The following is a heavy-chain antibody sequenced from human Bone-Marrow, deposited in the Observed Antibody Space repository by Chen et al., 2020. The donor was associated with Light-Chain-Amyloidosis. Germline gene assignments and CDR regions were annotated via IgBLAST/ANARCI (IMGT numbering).Heavy chain of an antibody. Sequence: EVQLLESGGGLVQPGGSLRLSCAASGFTFSSYAMSWVRQAPGKGLEWVSAISGGGGSTYYADSVKGRFTISRDDSKNTLYLQMNSLRAEDTAVYYGAKDLGPKGGYDYYWGQGTLVTVSS. CDR1: GFTFSSYA. CDR3: AKDLGPKGGYDYY. D-gene: IGHD5-12*01. J-gene: IGHJ4*02. V-gene: IGHV3-23*01. CDR2: ISGGGGST.